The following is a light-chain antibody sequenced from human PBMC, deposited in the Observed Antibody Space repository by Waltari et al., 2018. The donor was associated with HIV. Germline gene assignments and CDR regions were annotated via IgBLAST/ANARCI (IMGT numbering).Light chain of an antibody. CDR3: AAWDDSLNGYV. CDR1: SSNIGNHA. CDR2: YDD. Sequence: QSVLTQPPSVSEAPRQRVTISCSGSSSNIGNHAVSCYQQRPGKAPKLLIYYDDLLPSGVSDRFSGSQSGTSASLASSGLQSEDEADYYCAAWDDSLNGYVFGTGTQVTV. J-gene: IGLJ1*01. V-gene: IGLV1-36*01.